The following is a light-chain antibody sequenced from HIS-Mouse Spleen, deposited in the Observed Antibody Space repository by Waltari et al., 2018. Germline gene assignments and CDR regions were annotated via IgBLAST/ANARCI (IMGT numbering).Light chain of an antibody. CDR2: RNN. J-gene: IGLJ2*01. CDR1: SSNIGSNY. V-gene: IGLV1-47*01. CDR3: AAWDDSLSGVV. Sequence: QSVLTQPPSASGTPGQRVTISCSGSSSNIGSNYVYWYQQVPGTAPKLLIYRNNRRPSGVPDRCSGSKSGTAASLAISGLRSEDEADYYCAAWDDSLSGVVFGGGTKLTVL.